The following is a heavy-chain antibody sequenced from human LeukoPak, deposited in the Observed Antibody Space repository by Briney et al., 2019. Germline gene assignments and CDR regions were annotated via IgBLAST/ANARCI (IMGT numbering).Heavy chain of an antibody. D-gene: IGHD3-22*01. CDR2: IYYSGST. Sequence: NPSETLSLTCTVSGGSISSYYWSWIRQPQGKGLEWIGYIYYSGSTNYNPSLKSRVTISVDTSKNQFSLKLSSVTAADTAVYYCATMTYYYDSSGYSWYFDLWGRGTLVTVSS. CDR1: GGSISSYY. J-gene: IGHJ2*01. CDR3: ATMTYYYDSSGYSWYFDL. V-gene: IGHV4-59*01.